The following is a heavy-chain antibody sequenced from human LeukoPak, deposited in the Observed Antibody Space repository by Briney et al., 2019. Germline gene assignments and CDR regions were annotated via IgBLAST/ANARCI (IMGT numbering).Heavy chain of an antibody. CDR1: GNYW. CDR2: INSDGSWT. V-gene: IGHV3-74*01. D-gene: IGHD4-17*01. CDR3: AKEGGDYVYYFDY. Sequence: GGSLRLSCAASGNYWMHWVRQAPGKGLVWVSHINSDGSWTSYADSVKGRFTISKDNAKNTLYLQMNSLRAEDTAIYYCAKEGGDYVYYFDYWGQGTLVTVSS. J-gene: IGHJ4*02.